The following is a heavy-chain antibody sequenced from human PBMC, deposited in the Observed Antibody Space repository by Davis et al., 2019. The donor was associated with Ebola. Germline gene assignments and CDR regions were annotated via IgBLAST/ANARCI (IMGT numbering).Heavy chain of an antibody. J-gene: IGHJ5*02. V-gene: IGHV4-59*01. CDR2: IYYSGST. D-gene: IGHD6-13*01. CDR3: ARRKAAAGSNWFDP. Sequence: MPSETLSLTCTVSGVSISSYYWSWIRQPPGKGLEWIGYIYYSGSTNYNPSLKSRVTISVDTSKNQFSQKLSSVTAADTAVYYCARRKAAAGSNWFDPWGQGTLVTVSS. CDR1: GVSISSYY.